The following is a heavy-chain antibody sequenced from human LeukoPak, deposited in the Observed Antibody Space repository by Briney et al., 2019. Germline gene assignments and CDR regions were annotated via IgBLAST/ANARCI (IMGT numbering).Heavy chain of an antibody. Sequence: GSLRLSCAASGFTFSSYGMHWVRQATGKGLEWVSAIGTAGDTYYPGSVKGRFTISRENAKNSLYLQMNSLRAEDTAVYYCARESGATHDFDYWGQGTLVTVSS. J-gene: IGHJ4*02. CDR2: IGTAGDT. V-gene: IGHV3-13*01. CDR3: ARESGATHDFDY. D-gene: IGHD1-26*01. CDR1: GFTFSSYG.